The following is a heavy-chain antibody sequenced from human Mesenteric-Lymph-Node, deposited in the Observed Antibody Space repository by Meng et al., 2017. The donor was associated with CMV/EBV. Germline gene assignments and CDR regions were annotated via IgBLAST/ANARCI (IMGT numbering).Heavy chain of an antibody. CDR1: GYTFAGHY. J-gene: IGHJ6*02. CDR2: INPNSGDT. CDR3: ARDPVSSSWHQVLYYGLDV. Sequence: ASVKVSCKASGYTFAGHYMHWVRQAPGQGLEWMGYINPNSGDTSYAQKFQGRVTMTRDTSITTAYMEVTRLRSDDTAVYYCARDPVSSSWHQVLYYGLDVWGQGTTVTVSS. V-gene: IGHV1-2*02. D-gene: IGHD6-13*01.